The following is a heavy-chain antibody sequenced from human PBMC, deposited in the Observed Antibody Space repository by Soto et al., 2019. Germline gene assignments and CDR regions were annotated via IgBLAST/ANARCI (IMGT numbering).Heavy chain of an antibody. D-gene: IGHD5-12*01. CDR1: GGSLSSSSYY. CDR2: IYFSGGT. CDR3: ARHGSSMATIGYFDH. Sequence: QLQLQESGPGLVKPSETLSLTCTVSGGSLSSSSYYWGWIRQPPGKGLEWIGSIYFSGGTSFNPSLKSRVTISVDTSKNQFSLKLNSVTAADTAGYYCARHGSSMATIGYFDHWGQGTLVTVSS. V-gene: IGHV4-39*01. J-gene: IGHJ4*02.